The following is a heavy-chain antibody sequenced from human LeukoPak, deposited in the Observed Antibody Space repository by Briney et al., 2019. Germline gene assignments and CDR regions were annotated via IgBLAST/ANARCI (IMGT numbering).Heavy chain of an antibody. CDR2: IYHSGST. CDR3: ARGPSGRFLEVNWFDP. D-gene: IGHD3-3*01. Sequence: SQTLSLTCAVSGGSISSGGYSWSWIRQPPGKGLEWIGYIYHSGSTYYNPSLKSRVTISVDRSKNRFSLKLSSVTAADTAVYYCARGPSGRFLEVNWFDPWGQGTLVTVSS. CDR1: GGSISSGGYS. V-gene: IGHV4-30-2*01. J-gene: IGHJ5*02.